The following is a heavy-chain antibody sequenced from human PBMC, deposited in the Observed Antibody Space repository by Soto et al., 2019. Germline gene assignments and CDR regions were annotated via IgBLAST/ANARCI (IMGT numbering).Heavy chain of an antibody. CDR2: IIPIFGTA. D-gene: IGHD6-6*01. J-gene: IGHJ6*02. CDR3: AREIRISSSSLGYGMDV. V-gene: IGHV1-69*13. CDR1: GGTFSSYA. Sequence: ASVKVSCKASGGTFSSYAISWVRQAPGQGLEWMGGIIPIFGTANYAQKFQGRVTITADESTSTAYMELSSLRSEDTAVYYCAREIRISSSSLGYGMDVWGQGITVTVSS.